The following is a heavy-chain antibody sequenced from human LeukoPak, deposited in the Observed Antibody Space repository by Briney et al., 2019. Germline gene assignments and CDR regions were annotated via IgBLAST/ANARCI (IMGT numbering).Heavy chain of an antibody. D-gene: IGHD6-13*01. CDR2: ISWNSGSI. CDR1: GFTFDDYA. J-gene: IGHJ4*02. CDR3: AKDTAAAALYYFDY. V-gene: IGHV3-9*03. Sequence: PGRSLRLSCAAPGFTFDDYAMHWVRQAPGKGLEWVSGISWNSGSIGYADSVKGRFTISRDNAKNSLYLQMNSLRAEDMALYYCAKDTAAAALYYFDYWGQGTLVTVSS.